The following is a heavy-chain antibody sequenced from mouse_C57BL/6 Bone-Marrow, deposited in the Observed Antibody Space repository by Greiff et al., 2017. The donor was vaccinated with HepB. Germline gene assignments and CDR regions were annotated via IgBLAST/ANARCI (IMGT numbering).Heavy chain of an antibody. D-gene: IGHD4-1*01. CDR2: IYPGNSDT. Sequence: EVQLQQSGTVLARPGASVKMSCKTSGYTFTSYWMHWVKQRPGQGLEWIGAIYPGNSDTSYNQKFKGKAKLTAVTSASTAYMELSSLTNEDSAVYYCTRPLWDGGVDYWGQGTTLTVSS. CDR1: GYTFTSYW. CDR3: TRPLWDGGVDY. J-gene: IGHJ2*01. V-gene: IGHV1-5*01.